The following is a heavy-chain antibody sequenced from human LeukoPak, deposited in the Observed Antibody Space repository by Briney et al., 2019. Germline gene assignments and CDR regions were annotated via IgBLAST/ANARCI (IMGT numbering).Heavy chain of an antibody. Sequence: SETLSLTCTVSGGSISSGGYYWSWIRQHPGKGLEWIGYIYYSGSTYYNPSLKSRVTISVDTSKNQFSLKLSSVTAADTAVYYCARYCKPYNWNGEGYFDYWGQGTLVTVSS. CDR2: IYYSGST. CDR1: GGSISSGGYY. CDR3: ARYCKPYNWNGEGYFDY. D-gene: IGHD1-20*01. V-gene: IGHV4-31*03. J-gene: IGHJ4*02.